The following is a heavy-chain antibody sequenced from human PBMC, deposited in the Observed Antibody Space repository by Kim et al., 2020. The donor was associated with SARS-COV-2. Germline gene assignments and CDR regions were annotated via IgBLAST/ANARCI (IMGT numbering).Heavy chain of an antibody. CDR2: IKSKTDGGTA. D-gene: IGHD2-2*01. V-gene: IGHV3-15*01. Sequence: GGSLRLSCAVSGIPFSNAWMNWVRQTPGKGLEWIGRIKSKTDGGTADYAAPVKGRFTISRDDSKNTLYLIMNSLKTEDSGVYYCTTVSMRWGQGTLVTVS. CDR3: TTVSMR. J-gene: IGHJ4*02. CDR1: GIPFSNAW.